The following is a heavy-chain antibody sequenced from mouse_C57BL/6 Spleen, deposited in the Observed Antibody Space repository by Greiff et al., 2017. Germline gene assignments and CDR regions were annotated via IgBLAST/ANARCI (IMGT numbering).Heavy chain of an antibody. V-gene: IGHV1-85*01. CDR3: VRSYDGSNYYFDY. CDR2: IYPRDGST. Sequence: QVQLKESGPELVKPGASVKLSCKASGYTFTSYDINWVKQRPGQGLEWIGWIYPRDGSTKYNEKFKGKATLTVDTSSSTAYMELHRLTSEDTAVDSGVRSYDGSNYYFDYWGQGTTLTVSS. J-gene: IGHJ2*01. D-gene: IGHD1-1*01. CDR1: GYTFTSYD.